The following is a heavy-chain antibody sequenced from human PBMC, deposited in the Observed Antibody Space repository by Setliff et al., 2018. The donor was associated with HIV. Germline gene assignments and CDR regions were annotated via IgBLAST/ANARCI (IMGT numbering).Heavy chain of an antibody. CDR3: ARETIAVAGTDGDDAFDI. CDR2: IIPIFGTA. Sequence: SVKVSCKASGYTFTTYGISWVRQAPGQGLEWMGGIIPIFGTANYAQKFQGRVTITTDESTSTAYMELSSLRSEDTAVYYCARETIAVAGTDGDDAFDIWGQGTMVTVSS. CDR1: GYTFTTYG. J-gene: IGHJ3*02. V-gene: IGHV1-69*05. D-gene: IGHD6-19*01.